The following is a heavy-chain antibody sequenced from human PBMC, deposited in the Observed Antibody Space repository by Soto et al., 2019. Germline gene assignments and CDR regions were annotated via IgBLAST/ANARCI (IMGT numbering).Heavy chain of an antibody. CDR1: GGSISSSDYY. J-gene: IGHJ3*02. D-gene: IGHD2-2*01. CDR3: ARGGYCSSTSCYHAFDI. Sequence: SETLSLTCTVSGGSISSSDYYWGWIRQPPGKGLEWIGSIYYSGSTYYNPSLKSRVTISVDTSKNQFSLKLSSVTAADTAVYYCARGGYCSSTSCYHAFDIWGQGTMVTVSS. V-gene: IGHV4-39*01. CDR2: IYYSGST.